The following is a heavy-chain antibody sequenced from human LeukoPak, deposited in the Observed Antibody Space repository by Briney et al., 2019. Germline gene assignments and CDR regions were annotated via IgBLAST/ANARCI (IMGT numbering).Heavy chain of an antibody. V-gene: IGHV3-7*01. Sequence: GGSLRLSCAASGFTFSSYGMSWVRQAPGKGLEWVANIKQDGSEKYYVDSVKGRFTISRDNAKNSLYVQMHSLRAKDTAVYYCARDEEWDFWSGYYYYYYMDVWGKGTTVTVSS. CDR2: IKQDGSEK. J-gene: IGHJ6*03. CDR3: ARDEEWDFWSGYYYYYYMDV. D-gene: IGHD3-3*01. CDR1: GFTFSSYG.